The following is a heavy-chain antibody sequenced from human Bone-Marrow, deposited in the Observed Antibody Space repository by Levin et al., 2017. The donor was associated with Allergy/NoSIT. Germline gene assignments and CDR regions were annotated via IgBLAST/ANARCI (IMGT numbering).Heavy chain of an antibody. Sequence: SETLSLTCTVSGASISSFYWSWIRQPPGKGLERIGYIYYSGSTNSSPPPKSRVSMSADMSRNQVYLTLSPVTAAATAVYCGARQAVPAAMNGFDSWGQGTLVTVSS. CDR3: ARQAVPAAMNGFDS. CDR2: IYYSGST. CDR1: GASISSFY. D-gene: IGHD2-2*01. J-gene: IGHJ5*01. V-gene: IGHV4-59*08.